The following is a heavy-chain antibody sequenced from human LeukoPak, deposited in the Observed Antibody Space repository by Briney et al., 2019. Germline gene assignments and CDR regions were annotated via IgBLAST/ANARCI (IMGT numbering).Heavy chain of an antibody. J-gene: IGHJ4*02. V-gene: IGHV1-69*04. CDR1: GGTFSSYA. CDR3: APTGAHMVRGVSKVDY. Sequence: SVKVSCKASGGTFSSYAISWVRQAPGQGVEWMGRIIPILGIANYAQKFQGRVTITADKSTSTAYMELSSLRSEDTAVYYCAPTGAHMVRGVSKVDYWGQGTLVTVSS. CDR2: IIPILGIA. D-gene: IGHD3-10*01.